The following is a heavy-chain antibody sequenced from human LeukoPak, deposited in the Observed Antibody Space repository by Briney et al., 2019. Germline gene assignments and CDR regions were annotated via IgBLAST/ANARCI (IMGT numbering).Heavy chain of an antibody. CDR1: GFTFDDYG. V-gene: IGHV3-20*01. CDR2: INWNGGST. D-gene: IGHD3-10*01. J-gene: IGHJ6*03. Sequence: GGSLRLSCAASGFTFDDYGMSWVRQAPGKGLEWVSGINWNGGSTGYADSVKGRFTISRDNAKTSLYLKMNSLRAEDTALYHCARDHGSGSYAYYYYYYYMDVWGKGTTVTISS. CDR3: ARDHGSGSYAYYYYYYYMDV.